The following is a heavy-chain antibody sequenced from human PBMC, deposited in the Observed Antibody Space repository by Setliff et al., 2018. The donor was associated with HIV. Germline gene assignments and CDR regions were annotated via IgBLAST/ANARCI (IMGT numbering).Heavy chain of an antibody. CDR1: GGSISSSSHY. Sequence: PSETLSLTCTVSGGSISSSSHYWGWIRQPPGKGLEWIGSIDYSGSTYYNPSLKSRVTTSVDTSKSQFSLKLSSVTAADTAVYYCARKPGFCSGGGCRGYFDYWGQGTLVTVSS. CDR3: ARKPGFCSGGGCRGYFDY. D-gene: IGHD2-15*01. CDR2: IDYSGST. V-gene: IGHV4-39*07. J-gene: IGHJ4*02.